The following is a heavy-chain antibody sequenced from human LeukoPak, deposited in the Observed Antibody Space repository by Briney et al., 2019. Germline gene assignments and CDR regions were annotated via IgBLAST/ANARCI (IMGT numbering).Heavy chain of an antibody. CDR1: GGSFSGYY. D-gene: IGHD2-2*01. V-gene: IGHV4-59*01. CDR2: IYYSGST. Sequence: PSETLSLTCAVYGGSFSGYYWSWIRQPPGKGLEWIGYIYYSGSTNYNPSLKSRVTISVDTSKNQFSLKLSSVTAADTAVYYCARVMDEVVPVWFGPWGQGTLVTVSS. CDR3: ARVMDEVVPVWFGP. J-gene: IGHJ5*02.